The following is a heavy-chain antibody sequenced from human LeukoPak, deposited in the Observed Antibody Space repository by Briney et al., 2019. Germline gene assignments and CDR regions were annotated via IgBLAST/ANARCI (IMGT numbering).Heavy chain of an antibody. V-gene: IGHV1-69*13. CDR3: ARGGGYSYGRYYYYYYGMDV. CDR1: GGTFSSYA. Sequence: SVKVSCKASGGTFSSYAISWVRQAPGQGLEWMGGIIPIFGTANYAQKFQGRVTITADESTSTAYKELSSLRSEDTAVYYCARGGGYSYGRYYYYYYGMDVWGQGTTVTVSS. CDR2: IIPIFGTA. J-gene: IGHJ6*02. D-gene: IGHD5-18*01.